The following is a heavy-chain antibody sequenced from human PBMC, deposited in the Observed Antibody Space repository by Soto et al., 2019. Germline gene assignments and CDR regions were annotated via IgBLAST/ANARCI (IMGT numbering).Heavy chain of an antibody. V-gene: IGHV4-59*08. D-gene: IGHD3-16*01. Sequence: SETLSLTCTVSGGSISSYYWSWIRQPPGKGLEWIGYIYYSGSTNYNPSLKSRVTISVDTSKNQFSLKLSSVTAADRAVYYCGGGGGRIFAYGGQGTRVTVSS. CDR1: GGSISSYY. CDR2: IYYSGST. J-gene: IGHJ4*02. CDR3: GGGGGRIFAY.